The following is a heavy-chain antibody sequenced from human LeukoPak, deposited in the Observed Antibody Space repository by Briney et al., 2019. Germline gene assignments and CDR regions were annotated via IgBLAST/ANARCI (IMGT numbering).Heavy chain of an antibody. V-gene: IGHV4-39*01. Sequence: SETLSLTCTVSGGSVSSSSYYWGWIRQPPGKGLEWIGSIYYSGSTYYNPSLKSRVTISVDMSKNQFSLKLSSVTAADTAVYYCARHVSDSNFYYYYYTDVWGKGTTVTVSS. D-gene: IGHD4-11*01. CDR1: GGSVSSSSYY. J-gene: IGHJ6*03. CDR2: IYYSGST. CDR3: ARHVSDSNFYYYYYTDV.